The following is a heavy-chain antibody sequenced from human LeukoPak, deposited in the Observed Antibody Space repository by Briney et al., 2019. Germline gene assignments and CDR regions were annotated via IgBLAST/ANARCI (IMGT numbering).Heavy chain of an antibody. J-gene: IGHJ6*02. D-gene: IGHD4-17*01. V-gene: IGHV3-11*06. CDR1: GFTFSDYY. CDR2: ISSSSSYT. Sequence: KSGGSLRLSCAASGFTFSDYYMSWIRQAPGKGLEWVSYISSSSSYTNYADSVKGRFTISRDNAKSSLYLQMNSLRAEDTAVYYCARALVTTVTTGYYYYYGMDVWGQGTTVTVSS. CDR3: ARALVTTVTTGYYYYYGMDV.